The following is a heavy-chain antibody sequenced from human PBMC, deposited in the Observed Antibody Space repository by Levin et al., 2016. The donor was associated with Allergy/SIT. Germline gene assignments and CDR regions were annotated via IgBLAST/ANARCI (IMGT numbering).Heavy chain of an antibody. CDR3: ATDGRGAARTIDY. Sequence: WIRQPPGKGLEWIGYIYYSGSTNYNPSLKSRVTISVDMSKNQFSLKLSSVTAADTAVYYCATDGRGAARTIDYWGQGTLVTVSS. V-gene: IGHV4-59*01. CDR2: IYYSGST. D-gene: IGHD6-6*01. J-gene: IGHJ4*02.